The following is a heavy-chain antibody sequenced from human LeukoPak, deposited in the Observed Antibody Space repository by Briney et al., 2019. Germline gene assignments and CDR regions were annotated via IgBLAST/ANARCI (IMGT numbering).Heavy chain of an antibody. CDR1: GFTFSNYS. CDR2: ISWDGGST. J-gene: IGHJ4*02. D-gene: IGHD3-10*01. CDR3: AKSLWFGDD. V-gene: IGHV3-43D*03. Sequence: PGGSLRLSCAASGFTFSNYSMNWVRQAPGKGLEWVSLISWDGGSTYYADSVKGRFTISRDNSKNSLYLQMNSLRAEDTAVYYCAKSLWFGDDWGQGTLVTVSS.